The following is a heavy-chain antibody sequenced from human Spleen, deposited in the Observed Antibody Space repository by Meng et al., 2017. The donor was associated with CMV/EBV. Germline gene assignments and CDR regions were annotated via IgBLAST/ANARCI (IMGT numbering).Heavy chain of an antibody. V-gene: IGHV1-69*05. D-gene: IGHD4-23*01. Sequence: SVKVSCKASGGTFSSYAINWVRQAPGQGLEWMGGIIPFSRTANYAQRFQGRVTITTDESASTVYMELGSLRSEDTAVYYCAREVIRGGNSSPYFDYWGQGTLVTVSS. CDR1: GGTFSSYA. J-gene: IGHJ4*02. CDR3: AREVIRGGNSSPYFDY. CDR2: IIPFSRTA.